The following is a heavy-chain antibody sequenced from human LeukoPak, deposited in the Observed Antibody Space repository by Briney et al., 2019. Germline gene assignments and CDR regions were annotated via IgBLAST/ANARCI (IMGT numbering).Heavy chain of an antibody. CDR1: GFTFNTYS. CDR2: IRSTGSSI. CDR3: AKMSYYDSTTDY. D-gene: IGHD3-22*01. V-gene: IGHV3-48*01. Sequence: PGGSLRLSCAASGFTFNTYSMHWVRQAPGKGLEWVSYIRSTGSSIYYADSVKGRFTISRDNGKNSLFLQMNSLRAEDTAVYYCAKMSYYDSTTDYWGQGTLVTVSS. J-gene: IGHJ4*02.